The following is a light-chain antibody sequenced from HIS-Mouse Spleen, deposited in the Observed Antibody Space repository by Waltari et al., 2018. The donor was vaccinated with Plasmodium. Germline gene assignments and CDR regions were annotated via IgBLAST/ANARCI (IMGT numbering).Light chain of an antibody. CDR1: QGISSY. V-gene: IGKV1-8*01. J-gene: IGKJ4*01. CDR3: QQYYSYPLT. CDR2: AAS. Sequence: AIRMTQSPSSFSASPGDRVTITCRASQGISSYLAWYQQKPVKAPKLLIYAASTFQSGVPSRFSGSGSGTDFTLTISCLQSEDFATYYCQQYYSYPLTFGGGTKVEIK.